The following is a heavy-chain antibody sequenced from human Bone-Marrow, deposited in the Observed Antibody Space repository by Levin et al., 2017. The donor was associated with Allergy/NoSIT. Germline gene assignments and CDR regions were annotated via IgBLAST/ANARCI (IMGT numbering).Heavy chain of an antibody. Sequence: GASVKVSCKASGYTFTSYGISWVRQAPGQGLEWMGWISAYNGNTNYAQKLQGRVTMTTDTSTSTAYMELRSLRSDDTAVYYCARGWEGYCSGGSCYWFDPWGQGTLVTVSS. CDR1: GYTFTSYG. J-gene: IGHJ5*02. CDR2: ISAYNGNT. CDR3: ARGWEGYCSGGSCYWFDP. D-gene: IGHD2-15*01. V-gene: IGHV1-18*01.